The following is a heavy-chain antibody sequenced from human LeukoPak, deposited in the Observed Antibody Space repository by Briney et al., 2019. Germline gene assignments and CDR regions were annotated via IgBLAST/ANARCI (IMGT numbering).Heavy chain of an antibody. CDR3: AKDSWTDYYDSSGYFDY. CDR2: ISYDGSNK. Sequence: GRSLRLSCAASGFTFSSYAMHWVRQAPGKGLEWVAVISYDGSNKYYADSVKGRFTISRDNSKNTLSLQMNSLRTEDTAVYYCAKDSWTDYYDSSGYFDYWGQGTLVTVSS. CDR1: GFTFSSYA. J-gene: IGHJ4*02. V-gene: IGHV3-30*04. D-gene: IGHD3-22*01.